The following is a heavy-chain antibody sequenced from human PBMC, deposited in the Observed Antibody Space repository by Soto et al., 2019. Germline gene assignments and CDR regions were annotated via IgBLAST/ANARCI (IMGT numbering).Heavy chain of an antibody. Sequence: SETLSLTCTVAGASMNGNYWTWVRQPPGKGLEWIGNMFYSGTTNYNPSLKSRVTMSLDTSVNQFSLRLSSVTAADTAVYYCARPNIWYGKIQEWGRGTLVTVS. CDR1: GASMNGNY. D-gene: IGHD3-10*01. J-gene: IGHJ1*01. V-gene: IGHV4-59*01. CDR3: ARPNIWYGKIQE. CDR2: MFYSGTT.